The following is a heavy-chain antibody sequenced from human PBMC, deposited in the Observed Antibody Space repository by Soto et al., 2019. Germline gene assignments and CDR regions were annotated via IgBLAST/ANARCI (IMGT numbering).Heavy chain of an antibody. J-gene: IGHJ4*02. V-gene: IGHV3-15*01. Sequence: EVQLVESGGGLVKPGGSLRLSCAASGFTFSNAWMSWVRQAPGKVLEWVGRIKSKTDGGTTDYAAPVNDRFTISRDDSKDTLDLQMSSLKTEDSAVYYWTTDVIRYSSRWFGRYYWGQGTLVTVSS. CDR3: TTDVIRYSSRWFGRYY. CDR1: GFTFSNAW. D-gene: IGHD6-19*01. CDR2: IKSKTDGGTT.